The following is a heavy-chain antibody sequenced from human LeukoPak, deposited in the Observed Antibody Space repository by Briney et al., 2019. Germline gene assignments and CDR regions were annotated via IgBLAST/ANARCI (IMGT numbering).Heavy chain of an antibody. CDR1: GGSISSSSYY. V-gene: IGHV4-39*01. J-gene: IGHJ4*02. CDR3: ARLRIVVVGRYFDY. CDR2: IYYSGST. Sequence: SETLSLTCTVSGGSISSSSYYWGWIRQPPGKGLEWIGSIYYSGSTYYNPSLKSRVTISVDTSKNQFSLKLSSVTAADTAVYYCARLRIVVVGRYFDYWGQGTLVTVSS. D-gene: IGHD3-22*01.